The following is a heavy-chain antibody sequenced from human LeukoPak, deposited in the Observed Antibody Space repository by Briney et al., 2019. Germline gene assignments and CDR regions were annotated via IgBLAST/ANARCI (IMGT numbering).Heavy chain of an antibody. J-gene: IGHJ2*01. CDR3: ARIKTNYDILTGYYLGSWYFDL. D-gene: IGHD3-9*01. CDR2: IYTSGST. CDR1: GGSISSYY. V-gene: IGHV4-4*07. Sequence: SETLSLTCTVSGGSISSYYWSWIRQPAGKGLEWIGRIYTSGSTNYNPSLKSRVTMSVDTSKNQFSLKLSSVTAADTAVYYCARIKTNYDILTGYYLGSWYFDLWAVAPWSLSPQ.